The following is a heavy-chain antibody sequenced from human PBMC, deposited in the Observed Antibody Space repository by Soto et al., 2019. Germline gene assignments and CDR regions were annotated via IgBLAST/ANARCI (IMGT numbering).Heavy chain of an antibody. CDR3: ARRRMGGDSVAATHYMDV. D-gene: IGHD2-15*01. V-gene: IGHV5-51*01. J-gene: IGHJ6*03. CDR2: IYPGDSDT. Sequence: GESLKISCKGSGYSFTSYWIGWVRQMPGKGLEWMGIIYPGDSDTRYSPSFQGQVTISADKSISTAYLQWSSLKASDTAMYYCARRRMGGDSVAATHYMDVWGKGTTVTVSS. CDR1: GYSFTSYW.